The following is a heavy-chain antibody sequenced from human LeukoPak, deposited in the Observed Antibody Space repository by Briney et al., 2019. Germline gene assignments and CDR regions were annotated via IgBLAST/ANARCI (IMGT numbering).Heavy chain of an antibody. Sequence: SETLSLTCTVSGGSISSYYWSWIRQPPGKGLEWIGYIYYSGSTNYNPSLKSRVTISVDTSKNQFSLKLSSVTAADTAVYYCARVSSSFYYGSGSYDYWGQGILVTVAS. CDR3: ARVSSSFYYGSGSYDY. CDR1: GGSISSYY. V-gene: IGHV4-59*01. J-gene: IGHJ4*02. CDR2: IYYSGST. D-gene: IGHD3-10*01.